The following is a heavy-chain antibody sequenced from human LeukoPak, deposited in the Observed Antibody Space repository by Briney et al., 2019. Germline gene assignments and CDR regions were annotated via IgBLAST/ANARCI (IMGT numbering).Heavy chain of an antibody. J-gene: IGHJ4*02. CDR3: ARVEHYDSSGYYY. Sequence: GGSLRLSCAASGFTFSSYAMHWVRQAPGKGLEWVAVISYDGSNKYYADSVKGRFTISRDNSKNTLYLQMNSLRAEDTAVYYCARVEHYDSSGYYYWGQGTLATVSS. D-gene: IGHD3-22*01. CDR2: ISYDGSNK. V-gene: IGHV3-30-3*01. CDR1: GFTFSSYA.